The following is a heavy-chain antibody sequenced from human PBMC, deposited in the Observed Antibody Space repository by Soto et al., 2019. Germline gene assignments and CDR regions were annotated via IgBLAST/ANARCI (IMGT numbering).Heavy chain of an antibody. CDR1: VGSISIYY. V-gene: IGHV4-59*01. CDR2: IYYSGST. J-gene: IGHJ5*02. CDR3: AREPYYCSSTSCFRWFDP. Sequence: LPATLSLTCTVSVGSISIYYWSWIRQPPGKGLEWIGYIYYSGSTNYNPSLKSRVTISVDTSKNQFSLKLSSVTAADTAVYYCAREPYYCSSTSCFRWFDPWGQGTLVTVSS. D-gene: IGHD2-2*01.